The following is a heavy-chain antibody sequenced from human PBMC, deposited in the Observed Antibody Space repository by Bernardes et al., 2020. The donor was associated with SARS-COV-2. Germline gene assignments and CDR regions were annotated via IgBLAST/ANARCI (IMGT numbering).Heavy chain of an antibody. CDR3: AKDRSRLTRDNLDF. V-gene: IGHV3-30*18. CDR2: ISSDGSTK. Sequence: GGSLRLSCAASGFTFSSYGMNWVRQTPGKGLEWVAVISSDGSTKYYADSVKGRFTISRDNSKNTLYLQVNSLRAEDTAIYYCAKDRSRLTRDNLDFWGQGTMVTVSS. D-gene: IGHD1-20*01. J-gene: IGHJ4*01. CDR1: GFTFSSYG.